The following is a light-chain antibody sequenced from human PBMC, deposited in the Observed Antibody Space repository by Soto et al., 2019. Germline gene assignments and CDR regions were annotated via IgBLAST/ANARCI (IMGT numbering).Light chain of an antibody. Sequence: QPVLTQSPSASASLGASVKLTCTLSSGHSNYAIAWHQQQPEKGPRYLMKVNSDGTHIKGDGIPDRFSGSSSGAERYLTISSLQSEDEADYYCQTWGTAIVFGGGTQLTVL. CDR3: QTWGTAIV. V-gene: IGLV4-69*01. CDR2: VNSDGTH. CDR1: SGHSNYA. J-gene: IGLJ7*01.